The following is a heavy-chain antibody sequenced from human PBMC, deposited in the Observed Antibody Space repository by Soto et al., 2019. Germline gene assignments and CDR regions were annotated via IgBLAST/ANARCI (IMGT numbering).Heavy chain of an antibody. CDR1: GFTFSSYE. CDR3: ARDYYDGSHYYPAGCDY. Sequence: GGSLRLSCAASGFTFSSYEMNWVRQAPGKGLEWVSYISYSGSTIYYADSVKGRFTISRDNAKNSLYLQMNSLRAEDTAVYYCARDYYDGSHYYPAGCDYWGQGTLVTV. CDR2: ISYSGSTI. D-gene: IGHD3-22*01. V-gene: IGHV3-48*03. J-gene: IGHJ4*02.